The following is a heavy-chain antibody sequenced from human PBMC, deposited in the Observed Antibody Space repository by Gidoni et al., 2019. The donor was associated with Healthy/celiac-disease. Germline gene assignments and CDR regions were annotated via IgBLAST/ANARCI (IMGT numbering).Heavy chain of an antibody. J-gene: IGHJ6*02. Sequence: QVQLVQSGAEVKKPGASVKVSCKASGYTFTGYYMHWVRQAPGQGLEWMGWINPNSGGTNYAQKFQGRVTMTRDTSISTAYMELSRLRSDDTAVYYCAREGLGYCSSTSCYAPYYYYGMDVWGQGTTVTVSS. D-gene: IGHD2-2*01. V-gene: IGHV1-2*02. CDR3: AREGLGYCSSTSCYAPYYYYGMDV. CDR1: GYTFTGYY. CDR2: INPNSGGT.